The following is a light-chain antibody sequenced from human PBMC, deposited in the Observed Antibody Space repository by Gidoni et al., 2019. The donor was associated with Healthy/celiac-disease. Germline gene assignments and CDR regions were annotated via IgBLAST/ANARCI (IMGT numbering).Light chain of an antibody. V-gene: IGKV1-33*01. CDR3: QQSRT. CDR1: QDISNY. J-gene: IGKJ1*01. CDR2: DAS. Sequence: DIQMTQSPSSLSASVGDRVTITCQASQDISNYLNWYQQKPGKAPKLLIYDASNLETGVPSRFSGSGSGTDFTFTISSLQPEDIATYYCQQSRTFGQXTKVEIK.